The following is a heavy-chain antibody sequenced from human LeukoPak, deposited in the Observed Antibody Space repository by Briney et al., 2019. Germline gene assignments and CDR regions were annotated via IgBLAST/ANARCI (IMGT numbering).Heavy chain of an antibody. D-gene: IGHD6-19*01. V-gene: IGHV5-51*01. CDR2: IYPGDSDT. CDR3: AKTPSGSGFQYYFDY. Sequence: GESLKISCKGSGYSFTSYWIGWVRQMPGKGLEWMGIIYPGDSDTRYSPSFQGQVTISADKSINTACLQWSSLKASDTAIYYCAKTPSGSGFQYYFDYWGQGTLVTVSS. J-gene: IGHJ4*02. CDR1: GYSFTSYW.